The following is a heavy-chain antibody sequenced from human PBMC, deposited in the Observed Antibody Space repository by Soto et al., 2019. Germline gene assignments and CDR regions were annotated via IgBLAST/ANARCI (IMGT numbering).Heavy chain of an antibody. Sequence: QVQLEESGGGVVQPGRSLRLSCKASGFTFTSYGMHWVRQAPGKGLEWVALISYDGSDKLYADSVEDRFTISRDNSKNTVYLQMNSLRIEDTAMYHCGKFSDIEVPGMGDWFDPWGQGTLVTVTS. CDR1: GFTFTSYG. CDR3: GKFSDIEVPGMGDWFDP. J-gene: IGHJ5*02. V-gene: IGHV3-30*18. CDR2: ISYDGSDK. D-gene: IGHD6-19*01.